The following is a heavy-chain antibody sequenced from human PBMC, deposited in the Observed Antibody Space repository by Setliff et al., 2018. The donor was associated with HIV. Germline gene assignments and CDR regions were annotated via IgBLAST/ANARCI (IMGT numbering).Heavy chain of an antibody. CDR1: GGSISSHF. Sequence: ETLSLTCTVSGGSISSHFWTWIRQPPGKGLEWIGYIHNSGRTNYDPSLKGRVTMSVDTSKNQFSLNLSSVTAADTAVYYCARDRMPMASWVPDKWGQGTLVTVSS. J-gene: IGHJ4*02. CDR2: IHNSGRT. D-gene: IGHD2-2*01. CDR3: ARDRMPMASWVPDK. V-gene: IGHV4-59*11.